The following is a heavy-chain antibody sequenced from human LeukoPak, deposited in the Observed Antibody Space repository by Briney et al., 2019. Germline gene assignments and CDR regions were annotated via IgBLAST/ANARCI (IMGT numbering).Heavy chain of an antibody. Sequence: PSEALSLTCTVYGGSFSGYYWGWIRQPPAKGLEWIGEINHSGSTNYNPSLKSRVTISVDTSKNQFSLKLSSVTAADTAVYYCARARLVPAAFGSDPFDYWGQGTLVTVSS. J-gene: IGHJ4*02. V-gene: IGHV4-34*01. CDR2: INHSGST. CDR1: GGSFSGYY. D-gene: IGHD2-2*01. CDR3: ARARLVPAAFGSDPFDY.